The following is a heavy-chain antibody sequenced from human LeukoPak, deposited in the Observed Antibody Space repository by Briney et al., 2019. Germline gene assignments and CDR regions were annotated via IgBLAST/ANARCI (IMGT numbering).Heavy chain of an antibody. J-gene: IGHJ4*02. D-gene: IGHD6-13*01. CDR3: ASNYLSNSWYYFDY. CDR2: MSYTGST. Sequence: PSETLSLTCTVSGGSISSYYWSWIRQPPGKGLEWIGYMSYTGSTNYNPSLKSRVTISVDTSKNQFSLRLNSVTGADTAVYYCASNYLSNSWYYFDYWGQGTLVTVSS. CDR1: GGSISSYY. V-gene: IGHV4-59*01.